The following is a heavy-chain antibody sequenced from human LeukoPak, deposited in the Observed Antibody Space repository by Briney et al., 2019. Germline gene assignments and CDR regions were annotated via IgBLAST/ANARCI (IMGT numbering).Heavy chain of an antibody. CDR2: IYYSGST. CDR1: GGSISSYY. D-gene: IGHD6-13*01. V-gene: IGHV4-59*08. J-gene: IGHJ5*02. CDR3: ARYIAAAGTRWFDP. Sequence: SETLSLTCTVSGGSISSYYWSWIRQPPGKGLEWIGNIYYSGSTNYNPSLKSRVIISVDTSKNQFSLRLSSVTAADTAVYYCARYIAAAGTRWFDPWGQGTLVTVSS.